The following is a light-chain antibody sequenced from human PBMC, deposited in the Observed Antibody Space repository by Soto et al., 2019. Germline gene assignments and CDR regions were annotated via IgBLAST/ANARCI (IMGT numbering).Light chain of an antibody. CDR3: LSYDSSLSGSV. J-gene: IGLJ2*01. Sequence: QAVLTQPPSVSGAPGQRVTISCTGSSSNIGADFAVHWYQQLPGTAPKLLIHGNSNRPSGVADRFSGSKSGTSASLAIPGLQVEDEADYYCLSYDSSLSGSVFGGGTQLTVL. V-gene: IGLV1-40*01. CDR2: GNS. CDR1: SSNIGADFA.